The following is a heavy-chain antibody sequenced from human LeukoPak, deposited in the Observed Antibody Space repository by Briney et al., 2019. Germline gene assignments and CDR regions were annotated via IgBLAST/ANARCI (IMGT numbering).Heavy chain of an antibody. V-gene: IGHV1-18*01. J-gene: IGHJ4*02. CDR2: ISAYNGNT. CDR3: ARGPSGSHETTFSDY. D-gene: IGHD1-26*01. CDR1: GYTFTSYG. Sequence: ASXXVSCKASGYTFTSYGISWVRQAPGQGVEWMGWISAYNGNTKYEQKLQGRVTINTDTYTRTDYMELRSLRSDDTAVYYCARGPSGSHETTFSDYWGQGTLVTVSS.